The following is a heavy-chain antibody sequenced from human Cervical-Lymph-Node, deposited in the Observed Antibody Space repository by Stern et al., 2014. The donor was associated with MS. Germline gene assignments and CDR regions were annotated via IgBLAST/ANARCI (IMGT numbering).Heavy chain of an antibody. Sequence: QVQLVESGGGVVQPGRSLRLSCATSGFPFNSYNMHWVRQAPGKGLEWVALISYDGSNKYYADSVKCRFTLSRDDSRNTLYLQMSSLRPEDTAIYYCAKDWIDYGGLYGMDVWGQGTKVTVSS. V-gene: IGHV3-30*18. CDR2: ISYDGSNK. CDR1: GFPFNSYN. D-gene: IGHD4-23*01. CDR3: AKDWIDYGGLYGMDV. J-gene: IGHJ6*02.